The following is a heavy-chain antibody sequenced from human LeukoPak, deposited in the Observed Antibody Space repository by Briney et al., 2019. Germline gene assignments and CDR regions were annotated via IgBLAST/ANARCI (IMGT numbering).Heavy chain of an antibody. J-gene: IGHJ4*02. CDR2: IIPILGIT. Sequence: SVKVSCKASGGTFSSYAISWVRQAPGQGLEWMGRIIPILGITNYVQKFQGRVTITADKSTSTAYMELSSLRSEDTAVYYCARDLDGSGTYPPGWGQGTLVTVSS. CDR3: ARDLDGSGTYPPG. D-gene: IGHD3-10*01. V-gene: IGHV1-69*04. CDR1: GGTFSSYA.